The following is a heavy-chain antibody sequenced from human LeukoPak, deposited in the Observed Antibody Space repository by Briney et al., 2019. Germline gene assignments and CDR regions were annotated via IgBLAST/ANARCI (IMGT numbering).Heavy chain of an antibody. CDR2: ISTSSSYI. J-gene: IGHJ4*02. CDR3: ARVDPGSYLMFYYVDF. CDR1: GFTFSNHN. Sequence: GGSLRLSCAASGFTFSNHNMNWVRQAPGKGLEWVSSISTSSSYIYYADSVKGRFTISRDNAKNSLYLQMNSLRAEDTAVYYCARVDPGSYLMFYYVDFWGQGTLVTVSS. D-gene: IGHD3-10*01. V-gene: IGHV3-21*01.